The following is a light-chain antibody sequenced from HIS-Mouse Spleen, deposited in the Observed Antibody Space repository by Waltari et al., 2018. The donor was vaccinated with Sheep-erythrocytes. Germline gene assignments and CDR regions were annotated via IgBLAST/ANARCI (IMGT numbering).Light chain of an antibody. Sequence: QSALTQPASVSGSPGQSITLSCTGTSRDVGCYNDVSWYHQHPGKAPKLMIYEVSNRPSGVSNRFSGSKSGNTASLTISGLQAEDEADYYCSSYTSSSTLVFGGGTKLTVL. CDR1: SRDVGCYND. V-gene: IGLV2-14*01. CDR2: EVS. J-gene: IGLJ3*02. CDR3: SSYTSSSTLV.